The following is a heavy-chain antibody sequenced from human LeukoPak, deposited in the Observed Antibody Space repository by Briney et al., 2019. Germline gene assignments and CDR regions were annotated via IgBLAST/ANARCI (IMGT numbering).Heavy chain of an antibody. CDR3: ARTIRTMVRGVINYYYYMDV. V-gene: IGHV4-4*09. CDR2: IYTSGST. J-gene: IGHJ6*03. Sequence: PSETLSLTCTVSGGSISSYYWSWIRQPPGKGLEWIGYIYTSGSTNYNPSLKSRVTISVDTSKNQFSLKLSSVTAADTAVYYCARTIRTMVRGVINYYYYMDVWGKGTTVTASS. D-gene: IGHD3-10*01. CDR1: GGSISSYY.